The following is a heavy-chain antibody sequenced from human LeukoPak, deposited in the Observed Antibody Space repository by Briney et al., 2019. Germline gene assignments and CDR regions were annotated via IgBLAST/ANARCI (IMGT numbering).Heavy chain of an antibody. CDR2: IYNNGNT. J-gene: IGHJ4*02. D-gene: IGHD1-7*01. CDR3: ARTTDWDLFDY. V-gene: IGHV4-31*03. Sequence: PSQTLSLTCTVSGGSISTGGYYWSWIRRHPGKGLEWIGYIYNNGNTYYNSSLKRRVTISADTSKNQFSLKLRSVTVADTAVYYCARTTDWDLFDYWGQGTLVTVSS. CDR1: GGSISTGGYY.